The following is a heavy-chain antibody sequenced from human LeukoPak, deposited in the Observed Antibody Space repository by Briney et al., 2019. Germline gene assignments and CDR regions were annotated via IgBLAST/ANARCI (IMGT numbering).Heavy chain of an antibody. V-gene: IGHV1-69*13. CDR3: ATRGGVATIQNGMDV. D-gene: IGHD5-24*01. Sequence: SVKVSCKASGGTFSSYAISWVRQAPGQGLEWMGGIIPIFGTANYAQKFQGRVTITADESTSTAYMELSSLRSEDTAVYHCATRGGVATIQNGMDVWGQGTTVTVSS. CDR2: IIPIFGTA. CDR1: GGTFSSYA. J-gene: IGHJ6*02.